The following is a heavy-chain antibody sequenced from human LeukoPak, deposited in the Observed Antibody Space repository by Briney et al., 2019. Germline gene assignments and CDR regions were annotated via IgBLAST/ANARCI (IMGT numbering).Heavy chain of an antibody. D-gene: IGHD3-22*01. J-gene: IGHJ3*02. CDR3: ARGGRGSAAVVAPRSFDI. CDR1: GFDVSSHH. CDR2: TYTRGNS. Sequence: GGSLRLSCAASGFDVSSHHMVWVRQAPGRGLEWVSVTYTRGNSYYTDSVKGRFIISRDTSKNTMDLQMNSLRPEDSALYFCARGGRGSAAVVAPRSFDIWGQGTMVAVSS. V-gene: IGHV3-53*01.